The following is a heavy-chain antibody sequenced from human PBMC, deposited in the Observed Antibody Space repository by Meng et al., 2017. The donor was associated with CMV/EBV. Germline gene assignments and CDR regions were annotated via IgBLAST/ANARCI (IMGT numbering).Heavy chain of an antibody. Sequence: GGSLRLSCAASGFTFSSYAMSWVRQAPGKGLEWVSAISGSGGSTYYADPVKGRFTISRDDSKNTLYLQMNSLKTEDTAVYYCTTEAANWNFDYWGQGTLVTVSS. CDR3: TTEAANWNFDY. CDR1: GFTFSSYA. J-gene: IGHJ4*02. CDR2: ISGSGGST. D-gene: IGHD1-20*01. V-gene: IGHV3-23*01.